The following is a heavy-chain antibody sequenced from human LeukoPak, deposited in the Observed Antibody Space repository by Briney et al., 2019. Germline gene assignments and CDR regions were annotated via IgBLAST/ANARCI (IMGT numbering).Heavy chain of an antibody. V-gene: IGHV3-15*01. D-gene: IGHD4-17*01. Sequence: TGGSLRLSCEVSGFTFRNAWMSWVRQAPGKGLEWVGRIKSKTDGGTTDYAAPVKGRFTISRDDSKNTLYLQMNSLKTEDTAVYYCTADPVTTVTTVLFYYYYGMDVWGQGTTVTVSS. CDR2: IKSKTDGGTT. CDR1: GFTFRNAW. CDR3: TADPVTTVTTVLFYYYYGMDV. J-gene: IGHJ6*02.